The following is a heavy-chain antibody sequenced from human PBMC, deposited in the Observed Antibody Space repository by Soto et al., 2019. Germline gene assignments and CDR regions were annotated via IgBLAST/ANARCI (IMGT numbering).Heavy chain of an antibody. V-gene: IGHV3-74*01. CDR2: INPDGSFT. Sequence: GGSLRLSCAASGFTFSSYWMSWVRQAPGKGLVWVSRINPDGSFTVYADSVKGRFTISRDNAKNTLYLQMNSLRAEDTAVYYCARDLGYCTDGVCSSWGQGTLVTVSS. CDR1: GFTFSSYW. CDR3: ARDLGYCTDGVCSS. D-gene: IGHD2-8*01. J-gene: IGHJ4*02.